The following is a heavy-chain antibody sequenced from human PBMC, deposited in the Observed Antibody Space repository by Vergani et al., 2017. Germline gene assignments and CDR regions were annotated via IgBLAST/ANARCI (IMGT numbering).Heavy chain of an antibody. CDR2: IIPIFGTA. V-gene: IGHV1-69*06. D-gene: IGHD6-19*01. CDR1: GGTFSSYA. Sequence: QVQLVQSGAEVKKPGSSVKVSCKASGGTFSSYAISWVRQAPGQGLEWMGGIIPIFGTANYAQKFQGRVTLTADKSTSTAYMELSSLRSEDTAVYYCASIAVAGTGDYYYYGMDVWGQGTTVTVSS. J-gene: IGHJ6*02. CDR3: ASIAVAGTGDYYYYGMDV.